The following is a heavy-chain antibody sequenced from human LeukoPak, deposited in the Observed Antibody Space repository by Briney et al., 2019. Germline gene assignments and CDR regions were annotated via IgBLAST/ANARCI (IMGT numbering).Heavy chain of an antibody. CDR2: IYSGGKT. V-gene: IGHV3-66*01. Sequence: GGSLRLSCAASGFTFSSFAMHWVRQAPGKGLEWVSVIYSGGKTYYADSVKGRFTISRDSSKNTLYLQMNSLRAEDTAVYYCARDPCGGDCLYGMDVGGQGTTVTVS. CDR3: ARDPCGGDCLYGMDV. J-gene: IGHJ6*02. CDR1: GFTFSSFA. D-gene: IGHD2-21*02.